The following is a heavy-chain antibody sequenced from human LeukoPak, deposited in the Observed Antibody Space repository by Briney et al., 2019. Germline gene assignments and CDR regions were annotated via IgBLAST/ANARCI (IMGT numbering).Heavy chain of an antibody. CDR3: ARGVGLSQNYYFDY. D-gene: IGHD3-16*02. CDR1: GYTFTSYD. Sequence: ASVKVSCKASGYTFTSYDINWVRQATGQGLEWMGWMNPNSGNTGYAQKFQGRVTMTRNTSISTAYMELSSLRSEDTAVYYCARGVGLSQNYYFDYWGQGTLVTVSS. V-gene: IGHV1-8*01. J-gene: IGHJ4*02. CDR2: MNPNSGNT.